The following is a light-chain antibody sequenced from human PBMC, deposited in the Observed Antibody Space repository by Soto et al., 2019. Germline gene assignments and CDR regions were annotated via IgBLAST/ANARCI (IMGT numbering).Light chain of an antibody. J-gene: IGKJ1*01. CDR3: PLYNKWLWT. V-gene: IGKV3-15*01. CDR1: HILSIN. Sequence: EIGMTQSPATLSVSPGERATLSCRASHILSINLACYQQKPGQAPRLLIYGASTRATGVPARFSGSGSGTEFTLTISSLQSEDFTVYYCPLYNKWLWTFCQGTKVDIK. CDR2: GAS.